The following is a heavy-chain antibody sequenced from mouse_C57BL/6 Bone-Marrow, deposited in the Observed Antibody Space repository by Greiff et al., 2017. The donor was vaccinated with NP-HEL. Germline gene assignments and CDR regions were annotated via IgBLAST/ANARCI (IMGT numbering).Heavy chain of an antibody. CDR1: GYAFTNYL. Sequence: VQLQQSGAELVRPGTSVKVSCKASGYAFTNYLIEWVKQRPGPGLEWIGVINPGSGGTNYNEKFKGKATLTADKSSSTAYMQLSSLTSEDSAVYFCAREELHYYGSSSGYAMDYWGQGTSVTVSS. J-gene: IGHJ4*01. D-gene: IGHD1-1*01. CDR3: AREELHYYGSSSGYAMDY. CDR2: INPGSGGT. V-gene: IGHV1-54*01.